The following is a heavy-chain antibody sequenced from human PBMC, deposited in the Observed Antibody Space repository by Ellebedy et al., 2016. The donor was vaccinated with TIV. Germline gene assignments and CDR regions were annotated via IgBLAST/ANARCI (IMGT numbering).Heavy chain of an antibody. D-gene: IGHD3-10*01. CDR3: ARDIWSGELRYWFDP. CDR2: IKQDGSER. Sequence: GESLKISXAASGFTFSTYWMNWVRQAPGKGLEWVANIKQDGSERYYVDSVKGRSTISRDNAKNSVFLQMNYLRDEDTAVYYCARDIWSGELRYWFDPWGQGTLVTVSS. CDR1: GFTFSTYW. V-gene: IGHV3-7*01. J-gene: IGHJ5*02.